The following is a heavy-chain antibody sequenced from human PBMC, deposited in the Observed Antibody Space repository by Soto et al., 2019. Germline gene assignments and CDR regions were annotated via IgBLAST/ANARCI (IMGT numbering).Heavy chain of an antibody. V-gene: IGHV1-69*06. D-gene: IGHD3-9*01. Sequence: SVKVSCKASGGTFSSYAISWVRQAPGQGLEWMGGIIPIFGTANYAQKFQGRVTITADKSTSTAYMELSGLRSEDTAVYYCARTTRYDILTGYYRGGFDYWGQGTLVTVSS. CDR3: ARTTRYDILTGYYRGGFDY. J-gene: IGHJ4*02. CDR2: IIPIFGTA. CDR1: GGTFSSYA.